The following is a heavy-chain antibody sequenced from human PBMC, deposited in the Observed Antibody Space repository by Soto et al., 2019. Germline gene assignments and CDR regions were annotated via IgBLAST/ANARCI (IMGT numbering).Heavy chain of an antibody. CDR2: IWYDGSNK. Sequence: QVQLVESGGGVVQPGRSLRLSCAASGFTFSSYGMHRVRQAPGKGLEWVAVIWYDGSNKYYADSVKGRFTISRDNSKNTLYLQMNSLRAEDTAVYYCARGRGYCSGGSCYNNYYYYGMDVWGQGTTVTVSS. CDR1: GFTFSSYG. CDR3: ARGRGYCSGGSCYNNYYYYGMDV. D-gene: IGHD2-15*01. V-gene: IGHV3-33*01. J-gene: IGHJ6*02.